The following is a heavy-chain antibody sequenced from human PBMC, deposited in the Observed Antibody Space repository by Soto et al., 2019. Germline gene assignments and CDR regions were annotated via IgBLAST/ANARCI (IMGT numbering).Heavy chain of an antibody. CDR2: IIPLIGTA. CDR3: ARVVMTTVLASFYYGLDV. D-gene: IGHD4-4*01. J-gene: IGHJ6*02. V-gene: IGHV1-69*18. CDR1: GGTFSTYG. Sequence: QVQLVQSGAEVRKPGSSVTVSCKASGGTFSTYGITWVRQAPGQGLEWMGNIIPLIGTANYAQRFRGRVTITASEAKTTGYREKTSLRPEDTAVYYCARVVMTTVLASFYYGLDVWGQGTTVTVSS.